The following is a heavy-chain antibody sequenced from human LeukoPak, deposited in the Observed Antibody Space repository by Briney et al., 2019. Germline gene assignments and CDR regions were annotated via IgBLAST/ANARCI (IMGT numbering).Heavy chain of an antibody. J-gene: IGHJ4*02. CDR1: GYTLTELS. D-gene: IGHD6-19*01. CDR3: ATDSGGDFDY. V-gene: IGHV1-24*01. CDR2: FDPEDGET. Sequence: ASVKVSCKVSGYTLTELSMHWVRQAPGKGLEWMGGFDPEDGETIYAQKFQGRVTMTKDTSTDTAYMELSSLRSEDTAVYYCATDSGGDFDYWGQGTLVTVSS.